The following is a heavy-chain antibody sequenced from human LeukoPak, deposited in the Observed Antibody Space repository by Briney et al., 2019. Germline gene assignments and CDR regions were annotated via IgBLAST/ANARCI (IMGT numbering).Heavy chain of an antibody. J-gene: IGHJ6*03. V-gene: IGHV3-21*01. CDR2: MSSGSAYI. D-gene: IGHD6-6*01. Sequence: PGGSLRLSCAASGFTFSGYSMNWVRKAPGRGLEWVSYMSSGSAYIYYADSAKGRFTISRDNAKNSLYLQMNSLRAEDTAVYYCARARQLVGYYYMDVWGKGTTVTVSS. CDR1: GFTFSGYS. CDR3: ARARQLVGYYYMDV.